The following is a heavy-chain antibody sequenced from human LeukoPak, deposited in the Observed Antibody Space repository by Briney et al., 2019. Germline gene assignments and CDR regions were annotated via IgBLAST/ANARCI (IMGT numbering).Heavy chain of an antibody. CDR2: IRSKANSYAT. CDR1: GFTFSGSA. CDR3: TPGSSGYYY. V-gene: IGHV3-73*01. Sequence: GGSLRLSCAASGFTFSGSAMHWVRQASGKGLEWVGRIRSKANSYATAYAASVKGRFTISRDDSKNAAYLQMNSLKTEDTAVYYCTPGSSGYYYWGQGTLVTVSS. D-gene: IGHD3-22*01. J-gene: IGHJ4*02.